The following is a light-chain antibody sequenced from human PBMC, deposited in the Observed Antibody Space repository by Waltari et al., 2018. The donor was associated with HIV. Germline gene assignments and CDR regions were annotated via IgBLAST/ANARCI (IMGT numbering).Light chain of an antibody. CDR1: SSNIGAGYD. J-gene: IGLJ3*02. V-gene: IGLV1-40*01. CDR3: AAWDDSLSGPV. CDR2: GTS. Sequence: QSVLTQPPSVSGAPGQRVTISCTGSSSNIGAGYDVHWYQQLPGTAPKLLIYGTSNRPSGVPDRFSGSKSGTSASLAITGLQAEDEADYYCAAWDDSLSGPVFGGGTKLTVL.